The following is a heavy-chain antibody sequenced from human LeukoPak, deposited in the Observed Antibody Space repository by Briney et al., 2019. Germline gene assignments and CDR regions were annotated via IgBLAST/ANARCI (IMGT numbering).Heavy chain of an antibody. J-gene: IGHJ3*01. CDR2: TYYSGST. CDR3: VRETGQWLVRLGAFDV. Sequence: PSETLSLTCTVSGGSISSYYWSWIRQPPGKGLEWIGYTYYSGSTNYNPSLKSRVTISVDTSKNQFSLKLSSVTAADTAVYYCVRETGQWLVRLGAFDVWGQGTMVTVSS. V-gene: IGHV4-59*12. D-gene: IGHD6-19*01. CDR1: GGSISSYY.